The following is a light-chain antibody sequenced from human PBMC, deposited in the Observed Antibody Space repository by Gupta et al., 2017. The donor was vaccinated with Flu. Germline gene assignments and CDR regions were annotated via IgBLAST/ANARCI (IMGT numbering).Light chain of an antibody. CDR1: QSVSSSY. J-gene: IGKJ2*01. CDR3: QQDGSSPRT. V-gene: IGKV3-20*01. Sequence: EIVLTHSPGTLSLSSGERATLSCRASQSVSSSYLAWYQQKPGQAPRLLIYGASSRATGIPDRFSGSGSGTDFTLTISRLEPEDFAVYYCQQDGSSPRTFGQGTKMEIK. CDR2: GAS.